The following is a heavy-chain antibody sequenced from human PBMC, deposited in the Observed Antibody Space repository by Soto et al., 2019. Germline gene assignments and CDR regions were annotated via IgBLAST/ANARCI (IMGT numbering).Heavy chain of an antibody. CDR2: INHGGST. V-gene: IGHV4-34*02. Sequence: QVQLRQWGAGLLKPLETLSLRCAVYGESLSDYSWSWIRQSPEKGLEWIGEINHGGSTKSNPSLKGRVTISVDTSKNQVSLILTSATAADTAVYRCARGGGKSGYFFDYWGRGTLVTVSS. D-gene: IGHD5-12*01. J-gene: IGHJ4*02. CDR1: GESLSDYS. CDR3: ARGGGKSGYFFDY.